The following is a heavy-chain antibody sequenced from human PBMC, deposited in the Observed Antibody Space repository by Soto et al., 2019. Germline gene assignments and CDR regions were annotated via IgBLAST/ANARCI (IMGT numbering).Heavy chain of an antibody. CDR2: IYYSGST. Sequence: SETLSLTRTVPDGSIINYYSSWIRQPPGKGLEWIGYIYYSGSTNYNPALKSRVTISVDTSKNQFSLKLSYVTAADTDVYYCARRGRVGLKYYFDYWGQGTMVTVS. CDR3: ARRGRVGLKYYFDY. V-gene: IGHV4-59*08. J-gene: IGHJ4*02. D-gene: IGHD2-15*01. CDR1: DGSIINYY.